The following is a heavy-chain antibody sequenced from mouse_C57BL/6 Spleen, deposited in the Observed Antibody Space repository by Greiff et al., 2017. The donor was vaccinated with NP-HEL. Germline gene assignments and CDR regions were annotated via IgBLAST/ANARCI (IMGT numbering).Heavy chain of an antibody. J-gene: IGHJ1*03. CDR3: AKRGGSSYWYFDV. V-gene: IGHV2-9*01. CDR1: GFSFTSYG. Sequence: QVQLQQSGPGLVAPSQSLSITCTVSGFSFTSYGVDWVRQPPGKGLEWLGVIWGGGSTNYNSALMSRLSISKDNSKSHGFLKLTSLQTDDTAIYYCAKRGGSSYWYFDVWGTGTTVTVSS. CDR2: IWGGGST. D-gene: IGHD1-1*01.